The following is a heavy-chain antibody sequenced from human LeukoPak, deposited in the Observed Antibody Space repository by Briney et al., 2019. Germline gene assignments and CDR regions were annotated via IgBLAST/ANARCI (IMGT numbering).Heavy chain of an antibody. CDR3: ARERANHFDF. V-gene: IGHV6-1*01. CDR2: TYYRSKWYH. Sequence: SQTLSLTCVISGDSVSTDSAAWNWIRLSPSRGLEWLGRTYYRSKWYHDYAVSVKSRITINPDTSKNQFSLQLNSVTSEDTAVYYCARERANHFDFWGQGTLVTVSS. D-gene: IGHD1-26*01. J-gene: IGHJ4*02. CDR1: GDSVSTDSAA.